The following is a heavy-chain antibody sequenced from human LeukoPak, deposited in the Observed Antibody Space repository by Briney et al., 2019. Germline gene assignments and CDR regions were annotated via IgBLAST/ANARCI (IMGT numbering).Heavy chain of an antibody. V-gene: IGHV1-2*06. Sequence: ASVKVSCKASGYTFSGYYMHWVRQAPGQGVEWMERINPNSGGTNYAQKFQGRVTMTRDTSIGTAYMELSSLTSDDTAVYYCARDGANKVRGVHYYYMDVWGKGTTVTVSS. CDR3: ARDGANKVRGVHYYYMDV. J-gene: IGHJ6*03. CDR2: INPNSGGT. D-gene: IGHD3-10*01. CDR1: GYTFSGYY.